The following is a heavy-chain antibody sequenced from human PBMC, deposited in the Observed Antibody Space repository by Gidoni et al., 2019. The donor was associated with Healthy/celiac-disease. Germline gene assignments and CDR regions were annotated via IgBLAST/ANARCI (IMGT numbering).Heavy chain of an antibody. D-gene: IGHD3-16*01. CDR1: GFTFSRYG. Sequence: QVQLVESGGGVVQPGRSLRLSCAASGFTFSRYGMRWVRQAPGKGLEWVAVIWYDGSNKYYADSVKCRFTISRDNSKNTLYLQMNSLRAEDTAVYYCARDMIPYYYYYYGMDVWGQGTTVTVSS. J-gene: IGHJ6*02. CDR3: ARDMIPYYYYYYGMDV. CDR2: IWYDGSNK. V-gene: IGHV3-33*01.